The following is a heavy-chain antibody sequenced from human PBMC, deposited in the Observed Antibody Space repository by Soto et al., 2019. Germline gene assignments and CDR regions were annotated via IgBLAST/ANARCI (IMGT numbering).Heavy chain of an antibody. D-gene: IGHD1-26*01. Sequence: QVQLVESGGGVVQPGTSLRLSCAASGFTFSSYGMHWVRQAPGKGLEWVAVISYDGSNKYYADSVKGRFTISRDNSKNTLYLQMNSLRAEDTAVYYCAKDLSGSLDYWGQGTLVTVSS. J-gene: IGHJ4*02. V-gene: IGHV3-30*18. CDR1: GFTFSSYG. CDR2: ISYDGSNK. CDR3: AKDLSGSLDY.